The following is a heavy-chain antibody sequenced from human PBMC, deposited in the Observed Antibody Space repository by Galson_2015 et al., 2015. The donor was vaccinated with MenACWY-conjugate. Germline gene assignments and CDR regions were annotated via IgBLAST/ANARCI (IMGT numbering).Heavy chain of an antibody. CDR1: GFTFGDYS. CDR3: ARGAVFCAY. J-gene: IGHJ4*02. CDR2: ITNTSRSI. Sequence: SLRLSCAASGFTFGDYSMNWVRQAPGKGLEWVSSITNTSRSIYSTDSVKGRFSISRSNAKSSLYLDINSLRPDDTAVYYCARGAVFCAYWGRGALVTVSS. D-gene: IGHD2-8*01. V-gene: IGHV3-21*06.